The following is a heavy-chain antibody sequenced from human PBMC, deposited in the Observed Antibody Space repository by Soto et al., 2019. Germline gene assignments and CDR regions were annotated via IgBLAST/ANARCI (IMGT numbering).Heavy chain of an antibody. CDR2: IIPIFGTA. CDR3: ARNVTGEEYYFDY. CDR1: GGTFSSYA. D-gene: IGHD3-9*01. V-gene: IGHV1-69*13. Sequence: GASVKVSCKASGGTFSSYAISWVRQAPGQGLEWMGGIIPIFGTANYAQKFQGRVTITADESTSTAYMELSSLRSEDTAVYYCARNVTGEEYYFDYWGQGTLVTVSS. J-gene: IGHJ4*02.